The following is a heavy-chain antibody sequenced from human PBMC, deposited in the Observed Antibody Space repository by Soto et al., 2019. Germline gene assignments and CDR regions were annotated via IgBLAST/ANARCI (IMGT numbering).Heavy chain of an antibody. Sequence: PGGSLRLSCAGAGFTFGDSYMSWIRQAPGKGLEWLSYISPGSRYPAYADSVKGRFTISRDNAKRSLYLQMMSLTAEDTAIYYCVRGGGGGLFDPWGQGTMVTVSS. D-gene: IGHD2-15*01. J-gene: IGHJ5*02. CDR3: VRGGGGGLFDP. CDR2: ISPGSRYP. V-gene: IGHV3-11*06. CDR1: GFTFGDSY.